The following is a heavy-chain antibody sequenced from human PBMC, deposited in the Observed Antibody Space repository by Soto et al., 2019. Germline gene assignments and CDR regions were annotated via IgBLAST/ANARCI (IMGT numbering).Heavy chain of an antibody. CDR1: GGSISSSY. Sequence: TLSLTCTVSGGSISSSYWSWIRQPPGRGLEWIGDIYYRGSTNYNPSLESRVAISIDTSKTQFSLKVSSVTAADTAVYYCGRYAGYVDSWGQGTLVTVSS. J-gene: IGHJ4*02. CDR3: GRYAGYVDS. V-gene: IGHV4-59*01. D-gene: IGHD2-2*01. CDR2: IYYRGST.